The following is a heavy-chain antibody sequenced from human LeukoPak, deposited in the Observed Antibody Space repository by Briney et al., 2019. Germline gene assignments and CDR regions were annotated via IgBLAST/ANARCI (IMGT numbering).Heavy chain of an antibody. D-gene: IGHD3-3*01. CDR1: GYTFTGYY. CDR3: ARNPYYDFWSGYYPYYYYMDV. V-gene: IGHV1-2*02. J-gene: IGHJ6*03. Sequence: ASVKVSCKASGYTFTGYYMHWVRQAPGQGLEWMGWINPNSGGTNYAQKLQGRVTMTTDTSTSTAYMELRSLRSDDTAVYYCARNPYYDFWSGYYPYYYYMDVWGKGTTVTVSS. CDR2: INPNSGGT.